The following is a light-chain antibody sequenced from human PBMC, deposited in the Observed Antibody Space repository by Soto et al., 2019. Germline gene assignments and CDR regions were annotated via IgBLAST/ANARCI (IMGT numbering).Light chain of an antibody. Sequence: DIQMTQSPSLSVSVGDKVTITCRASHSISNFLNWYQQKPGKAPKLLIYASFNLQSGVPSRFSGSGSGTDFTLTISSLQSEDFATYYSQKHYITPYTFGQGTKLEI. J-gene: IGKJ2*01. V-gene: IGKV1-39*01. CDR1: HSISNF. CDR3: QKHYITPYT. CDR2: ASF.